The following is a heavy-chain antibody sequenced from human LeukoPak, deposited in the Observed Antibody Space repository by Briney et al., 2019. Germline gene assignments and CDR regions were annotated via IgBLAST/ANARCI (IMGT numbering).Heavy chain of an antibody. Sequence: PETLSLTCAVYGGSFSGYYWSWIRQPPGKGLEWIGEINHSGSTNYNPSLKSRVTISVDTSKNQFSLKLSSVTAADTAVYYCARGRDTAMGYYYGMDVWGKGTTVTVSS. D-gene: IGHD5-18*01. J-gene: IGHJ6*04. CDR3: ARGRDTAMGYYYGMDV. CDR2: INHSGST. V-gene: IGHV4-34*01. CDR1: GGSFSGYY.